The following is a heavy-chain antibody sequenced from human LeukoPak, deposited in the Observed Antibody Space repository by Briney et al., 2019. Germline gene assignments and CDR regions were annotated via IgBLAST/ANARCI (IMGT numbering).Heavy chain of an antibody. J-gene: IGHJ2*01. CDR1: GFTVSGNY. CDR2: IFSDDSI. CDR3: AKGGGDYPHWYFDL. D-gene: IGHD4-17*01. V-gene: IGHV3-66*01. Sequence: GGSLRLSCAASGFTVSGNYMSWVRQAPGKGLEWVSGIFSDDSIYYADSVKGRFSISRDNSKNTLFLQMNSLRAEDTAVYYCAKGGGDYPHWYFDLWGPGTLVTVSS.